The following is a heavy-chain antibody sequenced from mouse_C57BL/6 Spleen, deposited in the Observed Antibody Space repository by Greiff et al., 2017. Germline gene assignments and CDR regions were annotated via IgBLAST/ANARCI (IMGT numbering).Heavy chain of an antibody. Sequence: EVKVVESGGGLVQPGGSLSLSCAASGFTFTDYYMRWVRQPPGQALEWLGFIRNKANGYTTEYSASVKGRFTISRDNSQSILYLQMNALRAEDSATYDCARDGPWYYGGWGTGTTVTVSS. J-gene: IGHJ1*03. CDR3: ARDGPWYYGG. CDR1: GFTFTDYY. V-gene: IGHV7-3*01. CDR2: IRNKANGYTT.